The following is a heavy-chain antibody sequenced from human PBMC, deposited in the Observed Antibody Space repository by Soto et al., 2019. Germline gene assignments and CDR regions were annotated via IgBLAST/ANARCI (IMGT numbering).Heavy chain of an antibody. CDR1: GYSFTSYG. CDR2: ISAYNGNP. D-gene: IGHD6-19*01. Sequence: AAVKVSCKGSGYSFTSYGIRWVRQAPGQGLEWMGWISAYNGNPNYAQKLQGRVTMTTDTSTSTAYMELRSLRSDDTSVYYCAREAAGSEYYFDYWGQGTLVTVSS. CDR3: AREAAGSEYYFDY. V-gene: IGHV1-18*04. J-gene: IGHJ4*02.